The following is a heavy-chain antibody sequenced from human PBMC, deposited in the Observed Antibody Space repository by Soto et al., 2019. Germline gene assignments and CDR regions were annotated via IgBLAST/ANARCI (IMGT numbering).Heavy chain of an antibody. CDR2: IYYSGST. D-gene: IGHD5-12*01. J-gene: IGHJ5*02. Sequence: PSETLSLTCAVSGGSIRSSNWWTWVRPPPGKGLEWIGYIYYSGSTNHNPPLKSRVTISVDTSKNQFSLKLSSVTAADTAVYYCAREEWDDYSGYGGWFDPWGQGTLVTVSS. CDR1: GGSIRSSNW. CDR3: AREEWDDYSGYGGWFDP. V-gene: IGHV4-4*02.